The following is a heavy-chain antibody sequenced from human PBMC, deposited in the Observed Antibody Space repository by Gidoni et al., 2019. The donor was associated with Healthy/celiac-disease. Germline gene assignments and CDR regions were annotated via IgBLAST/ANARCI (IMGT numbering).Heavy chain of an antibody. CDR1: GGSFSGYY. Sequence: QVQLQQWGAGLLKPSETLSLTCAVYGGSFSGYYWSWIRQPPGKGLAWIGEINHSGSTNYNPSLKSRVTISVDTSKNQFSLKLSSVTAADTAVYYCARGGSGSYWYYYYYYGMDVWGQGTTVTVSS. CDR2: INHSGST. J-gene: IGHJ6*02. D-gene: IGHD3-10*01. V-gene: IGHV4-34*01. CDR3: ARGGSGSYWYYYYYYGMDV.